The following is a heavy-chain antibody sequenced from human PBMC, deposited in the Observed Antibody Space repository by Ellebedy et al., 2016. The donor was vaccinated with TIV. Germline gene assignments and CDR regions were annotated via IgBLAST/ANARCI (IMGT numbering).Heavy chain of an antibody. CDR1: GGTFSSYA. Sequence: AASVKVSCKASGGTFSSYAISWVRQAPGQGLEWMGRIIPILGRTTYAQKFQGRVTMTEDTSTDTAYMELSNLRSEDTAVYFCATDSSKSRLVMVTSAQAFDVWGQGTLVTVSS. V-gene: IGHV1-69*04. D-gene: IGHD2-21*02. CDR2: IIPILGRT. CDR3: ATDSSKSRLVMVTSAQAFDV. J-gene: IGHJ3*01.